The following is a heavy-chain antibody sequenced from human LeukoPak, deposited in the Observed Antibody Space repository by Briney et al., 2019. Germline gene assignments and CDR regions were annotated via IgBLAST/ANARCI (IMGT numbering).Heavy chain of an antibody. CDR3: ARGMIGISTFRFDY. CDR2: INHSGST. CDR1: GGSFSGYY. J-gene: IGHJ4*02. Sequence: SETLSLTCAVSGGSFSGYYWSWVRQPPGKGLEWIGEINHSGSTNYNPSLKSRVTISVDTSQNQFSLKLSSVTAADTAVYYCARGMIGISTFRFDYWGQGTLVTVSS. V-gene: IGHV4-34*01. D-gene: IGHD3-16*01.